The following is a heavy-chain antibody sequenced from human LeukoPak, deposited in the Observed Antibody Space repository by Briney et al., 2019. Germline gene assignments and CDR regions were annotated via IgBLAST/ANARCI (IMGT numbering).Heavy chain of an antibody. V-gene: IGHV1-46*01. J-gene: IGHJ6*03. CDR2: INPSGGST. CDR1: GYTFTSYY. CDR3: ARRPPTIYYNSYMDV. D-gene: IGHD3-3*01. Sequence: ASVKVSCKASGYTFTSYYMHWVRQAPGQGLEWMGIINPSGGSTSYAQKFQGRVTMTRDTSTSTVYMELSSVTAADTAVYYCARRPPTIYYNSYMDVWGKGTTVTVSS.